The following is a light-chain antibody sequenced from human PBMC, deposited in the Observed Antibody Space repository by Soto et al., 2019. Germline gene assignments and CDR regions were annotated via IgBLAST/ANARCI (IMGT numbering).Light chain of an antibody. CDR1: SSDVGAYDA. J-gene: IGLJ1*01. CDR3: CSSAPESTYV. CDR2: RGT. Sequence: QSVLAQPASVSGSPGQSITSSCTGTSSDVGAYDAVSWYQQHPGKAPQVIIYRGTKRPSGVSTRFSGPVSGNTASLTVSGLQAEDEAEYFCCSSAPESTYVFGTGTKVTVL. V-gene: IGLV2-23*01.